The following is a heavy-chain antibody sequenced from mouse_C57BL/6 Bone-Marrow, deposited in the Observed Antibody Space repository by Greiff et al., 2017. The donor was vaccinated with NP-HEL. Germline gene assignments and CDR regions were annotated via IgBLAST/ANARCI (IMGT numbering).Heavy chain of an antibody. CDR3: ARDKTGPWYFDV. J-gene: IGHJ1*03. D-gene: IGHD4-1*01. Sequence: EVKLVESGGGLVKPGGSLKLSCAASGFTFSSYAMSWVRQTPEKRLEWVATISDGGSYTYYPDNVKGRFTISRDNAKNNLYLQMSHLKSEDTAMYYCARDKTGPWYFDVWGTGTTVTVSS. CDR1: GFTFSSYA. CDR2: ISDGGSYT. V-gene: IGHV5-4*01.